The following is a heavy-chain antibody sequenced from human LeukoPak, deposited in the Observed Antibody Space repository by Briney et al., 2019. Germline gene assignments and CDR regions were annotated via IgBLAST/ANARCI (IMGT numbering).Heavy chain of an antibody. CDR3: AGPLSQAFDI. CDR2: IYYSGST. CDR1: GGSISSYY. V-gene: IGHV4-59*01. Sequence: SETLSLTCTVSGGSISSYYWSWLRQPPGKGLEWIGYIYYSGSTNYNPSLKSRVTISVDTSKNQFSLKLSSVTAADTAVYYCAGPLSQAFDIWGQGTMVTVSS. J-gene: IGHJ3*02.